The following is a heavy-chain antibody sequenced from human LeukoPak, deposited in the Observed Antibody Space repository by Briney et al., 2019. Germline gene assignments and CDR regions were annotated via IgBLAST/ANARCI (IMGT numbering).Heavy chain of an antibody. CDR3: AREEYYYDSSGPHYYFDY. J-gene: IGHJ4*02. Sequence: SVKVSCKASGGTFSGYAISWVRQAPGQGLEWMGGIIPIFGTANYAQKFQGRVTITADESTSTAYMELSSLRSEDTAVYYCAREEYYYDSSGPHYYFDYWGQGTLVTVSS. CDR2: IIPIFGTA. CDR1: GGTFSGYA. V-gene: IGHV1-69*13. D-gene: IGHD3-22*01.